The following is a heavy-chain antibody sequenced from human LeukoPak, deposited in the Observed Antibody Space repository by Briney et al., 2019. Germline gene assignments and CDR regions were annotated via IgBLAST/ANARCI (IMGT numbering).Heavy chain of an antibody. CDR2: INPNSGGT. V-gene: IGHV1-2*04. CDR1: GYTFTSYY. J-gene: IGHJ4*02. CDR3: ARGRSSGWYVGYYFDY. Sequence: ASVKVSCKASGYTFTSYYMHWVRQAPGQGLEWMGWINPNSGGTNYAQKFQGWVTMTRDTSISTAYMELSRLRSDDTAVYYCARGRSSGWYVGYYFDYWGQGTLVTVSS. D-gene: IGHD6-19*01.